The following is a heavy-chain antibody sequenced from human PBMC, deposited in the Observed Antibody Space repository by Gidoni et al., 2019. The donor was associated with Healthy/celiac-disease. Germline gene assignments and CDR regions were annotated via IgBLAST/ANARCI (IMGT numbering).Heavy chain of an antibody. D-gene: IGHD3-16*01. CDR3: AREMGSDAFDI. CDR1: GGSISSGSYY. J-gene: IGHJ3*02. CDR2: IYTSGST. V-gene: IGHV4-61*02. Sequence: QVQLQESGPGLVKPSQTLSLTCTVSGGSISSGSYYWSWIRQPAGKGLEWIGRIYTSGSTNYNPSLKSRVTISVDTSKNQFSLKLSSVTAADTAVYYCAREMGSDAFDIWGQGTMVTVSS.